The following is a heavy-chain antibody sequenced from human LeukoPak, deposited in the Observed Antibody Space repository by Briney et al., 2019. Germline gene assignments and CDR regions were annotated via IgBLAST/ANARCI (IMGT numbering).Heavy chain of an antibody. CDR1: GFTLNTYS. V-gene: IGHV3-48*02. CDR3: ARDNYGLDV. CDR2: ISSGSSTR. J-gene: IGHJ6*02. Sequence: GGSLRLSCAASGFTLNTYSMNWVRQAPGKGLEWVSYISSGSSTRYYADSVKGRFTISRDNAKNSLYLQMNSLRDEDTAVYYCARDNYGLDVWGQGTTVTVSS.